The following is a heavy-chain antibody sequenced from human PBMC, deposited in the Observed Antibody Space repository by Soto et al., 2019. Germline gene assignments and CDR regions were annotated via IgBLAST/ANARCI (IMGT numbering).Heavy chain of an antibody. J-gene: IGHJ4*02. D-gene: IGHD5-18*01. CDR2: FDPEDGET. CDR1: GYTLTELS. CDR3: ATLVNTIQLWSRVFDY. V-gene: IGHV1-24*01. Sequence: ASVKVSCKVSGYTLTELSMHWVRQAPGKGLEWMGGFDPEDGETIYAQKFQGRVTMTEDTSTDTAYMELSSLRSEDTAVYYCATLVNTIQLWSRVFDYWGQGTLVTVSS.